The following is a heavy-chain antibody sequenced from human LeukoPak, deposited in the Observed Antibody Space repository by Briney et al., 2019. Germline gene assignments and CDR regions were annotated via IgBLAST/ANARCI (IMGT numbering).Heavy chain of an antibody. D-gene: IGHD3-9*01. CDR3: ARGLGILTGYLDY. V-gene: IGHV1-69*13. CDR1: GGTFSSYA. J-gene: IGHJ4*02. CDR2: IIPIFGTA. Sequence: ASVNVSCKASGGTFSSYAISWVRQAPGQGLEWMGGIIPIFGTANYAQKFQGRVTITADESTSTAYMELSSLRSEDTAVYYCARGLGILTGYLDYWGQGTLVTVSS.